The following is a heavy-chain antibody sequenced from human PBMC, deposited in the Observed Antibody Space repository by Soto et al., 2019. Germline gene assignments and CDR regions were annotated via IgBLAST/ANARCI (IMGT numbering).Heavy chain of an antibody. J-gene: IGHJ3*02. Sequence: GGSLRLSCAASGFTFDDYAMHWVRQAPGKGLEWVSGISWNSGSIGYADSVKGRFTISRDNAKNSLYLQMNSLRAEDTALYYCAKDIGEYYALWSGFGVNAFDIWGQGTMVTV. V-gene: IGHV3-9*01. CDR1: GFTFDDYA. D-gene: IGHD3-3*01. CDR3: AKDIGEYYALWSGFGVNAFDI. CDR2: ISWNSGSI.